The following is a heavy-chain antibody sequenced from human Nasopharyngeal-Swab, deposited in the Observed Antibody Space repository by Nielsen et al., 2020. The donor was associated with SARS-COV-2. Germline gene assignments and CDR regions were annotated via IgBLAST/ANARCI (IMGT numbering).Heavy chain of an antibody. J-gene: IGHJ6*03. Sequence: VRQAPGKGLEWIGEIYHSGSTNYNPSLKSRATISVDKSKNQFSLKLSSVTAADTAVYYCASPQGSSGHYYMDVWGKGTTVTVSS. V-gene: IGHV4-4*02. CDR3: ASPQGSSGHYYMDV. D-gene: IGHD3-22*01. CDR2: IYHSGST.